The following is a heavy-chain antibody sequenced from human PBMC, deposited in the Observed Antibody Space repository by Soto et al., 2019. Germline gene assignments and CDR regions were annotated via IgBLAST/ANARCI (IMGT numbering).Heavy chain of an antibody. J-gene: IGHJ4*02. Sequence: QLQLVQSGTEVKEPGSSVKVSCKASGGTFSTSSFVWVRQGPGQGLEWMGGIMPIITRTNFAQKFQGRVTFSADESTRTTYMELRSLTSEDTAIYYCARDVVRSTAGDSWGQGTLVTVSS. CDR1: GGTFSTSS. CDR3: ARDVVRSTAGDS. V-gene: IGHV1-69*01. CDR2: IMPIITRT. D-gene: IGHD2-15*01.